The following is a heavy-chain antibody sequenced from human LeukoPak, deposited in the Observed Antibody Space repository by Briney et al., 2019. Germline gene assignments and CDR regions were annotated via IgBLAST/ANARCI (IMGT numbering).Heavy chain of an antibody. CDR2: IIPIFGTA. CDR3: ARDSSGYYDAFDI. Sequence: ASVKVSCKASGGTFSSYAISWVRQAPGQGLEWMGRIIPIFGTANYAQKFQGRVTITTDESTSTAYMELSSLRYEDTAVYYCARDSSGYYDAFDIWGQGTMVRVSS. D-gene: IGHD3-22*01. CDR1: GGTFSSYA. J-gene: IGHJ3*02. V-gene: IGHV1-69*05.